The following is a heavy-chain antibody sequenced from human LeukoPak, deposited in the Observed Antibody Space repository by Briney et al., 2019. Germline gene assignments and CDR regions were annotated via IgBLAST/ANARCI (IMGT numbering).Heavy chain of an antibody. CDR2: IKSKTDGGTT. V-gene: IGHV3-15*01. J-gene: IGHJ4*02. D-gene: IGHD1-14*01. CDR1: GFTFSDYY. CDR3: TTDYPRTQWDY. Sequence: GGSLRLSCAASGFTFSDYYMSWVRQAPGKGLEWVGRIKSKTDGGTTDYAAPVKGRFTISRDDSKNTLYLQMNSLKTEDTAVYYCTTDYPRTQWDYWGQGTLVTVSS.